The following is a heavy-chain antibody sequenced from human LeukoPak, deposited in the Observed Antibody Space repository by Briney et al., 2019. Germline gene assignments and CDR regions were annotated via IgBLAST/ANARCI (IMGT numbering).Heavy chain of an antibody. D-gene: IGHD6-19*01. CDR1: GFTFSDHY. Sequence: GGSLRLSCAASGFTFSDHYMDWVRQAPGKGLEWVGRTRNKANSYTTEYAASVKGRFTISRDDSKNSLYLQMNSLKTEDTAVYYCAKDAAADYYSSGWYCWFDPWGQGTLVTVSS. J-gene: IGHJ5*02. CDR3: AKDAAADYYSSGWYCWFDP. V-gene: IGHV3-72*01. CDR2: TRNKANSYTT.